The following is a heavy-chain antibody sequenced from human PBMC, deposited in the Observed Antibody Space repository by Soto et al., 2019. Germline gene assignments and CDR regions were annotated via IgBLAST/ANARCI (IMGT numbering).Heavy chain of an antibody. J-gene: IGHJ6*02. CDR1: GFTFDDYT. CDR3: AKDLKPAAIAAAGTYYYYYGMDV. D-gene: IGHD6-13*01. V-gene: IGHV3-43*01. Sequence: AGSLRLSCAASGFTFDDYTMHWVRQAPGKGLEWVSLISWDGGSTYYADSVKGRFTISRDNSKNSLYLQMNSLRTEDTALYYCAKDLKPAAIAAAGTYYYYYGMDVWGQGTTVTVSS. CDR2: ISWDGGST.